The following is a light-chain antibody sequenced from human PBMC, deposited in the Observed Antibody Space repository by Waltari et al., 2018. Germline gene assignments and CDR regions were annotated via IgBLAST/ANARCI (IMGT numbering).Light chain of an antibody. J-gene: IGKJ1*01. Sequence: EIVLTQSPGTLSLSPGERATLSCRASQSVSRALAWYQQKPGQAPRLLIYGTSNRATGIPDRFSGSGSGTDFSLTISRLEPEDVAVYFCQHYVRLPATFGQGXXV. V-gene: IGKV3-20*01. CDR3: QHYVRLPAT. CDR2: GTS. CDR1: QSVSRA.